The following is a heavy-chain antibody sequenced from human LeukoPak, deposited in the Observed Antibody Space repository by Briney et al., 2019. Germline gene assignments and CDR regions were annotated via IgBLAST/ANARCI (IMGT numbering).Heavy chain of an antibody. V-gene: IGHV4-59*01. Sequence: SETLSLTCTVSGGSISSYFWSWIRQPPGKGLEWIGYIYNSGTTNYNPSLKSRVTISVDTSNNQFSLKLSSVTAADTALYYCARGQDNFDCWGQGTLVIVSS. CDR1: GGSISSYF. CDR3: ARGQDNFDC. D-gene: IGHD2-15*01. CDR2: IYNSGTT. J-gene: IGHJ4*02.